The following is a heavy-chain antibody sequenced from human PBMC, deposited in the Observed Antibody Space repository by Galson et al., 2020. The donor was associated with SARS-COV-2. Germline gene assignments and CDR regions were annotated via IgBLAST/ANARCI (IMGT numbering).Heavy chain of an antibody. Sequence: SGPTLVKPTQTLTLTCTFPGFSLSTSGKCASWIRQPPGKALEWPVRHDWDNDKHYRTSLTPRLTVSKDTSKNQVVLTMTNMDPGDTATYYCARSPPYKRDAFDIWGQGTVVTVSS. CDR2: HDWDNDK. V-gene: IGHV2-70*11. D-gene: IGHD1-1*01. CDR1: GFSLSTSGKC. J-gene: IGHJ3*02. CDR3: ARSPPYKRDAFDI.